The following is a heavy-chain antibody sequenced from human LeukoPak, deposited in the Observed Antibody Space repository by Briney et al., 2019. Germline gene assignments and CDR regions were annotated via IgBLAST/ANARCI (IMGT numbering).Heavy chain of an antibody. CDR3: ARDQGYEYVWGSNRYGY. J-gene: IGHJ4*02. V-gene: IGHV3-23*01. Sequence: PGGSLRLSCAASGFTFDSHAMSWVRRAPGKGLEWVSAISGGGGSTYHADFVKGRFTISRDNSKNTLSLQMNSLRVEDTAVYYCARDQGYEYVWGSNRYGYWGQGTMVTVSS. CDR1: GFTFDSHA. CDR2: ISGGGGST. D-gene: IGHD3-16*02.